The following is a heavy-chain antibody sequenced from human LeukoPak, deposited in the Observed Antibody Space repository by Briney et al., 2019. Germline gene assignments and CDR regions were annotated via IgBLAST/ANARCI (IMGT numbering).Heavy chain of an antibody. Sequence: SETLSLTCTVSCGSISSDNYSWSWIRQPPGKGLEWIGYIYYSGSTNYNPSLKSRVTISVDTSKNQFSLKLSSVTAADTAVYYCARARNHYYYYMDVWGKGTTVTVSS. CDR2: IYYSGST. CDR1: CGSISSDNYS. CDR3: ARARNHYYYYMDV. J-gene: IGHJ6*03. V-gene: IGHV4-61*01.